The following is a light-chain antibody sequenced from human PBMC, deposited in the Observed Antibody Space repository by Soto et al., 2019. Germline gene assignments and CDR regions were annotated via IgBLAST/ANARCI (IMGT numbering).Light chain of an antibody. CDR2: GDN. V-gene: IGLV1-40*01. Sequence: QSALTQPPSVSGAPGQRVAISCTGSSSNIGAEYDVHWYQQLPGTAPKRLIYGDNNRPSGVPDRFSGSKSGTSASLAITGLKPEHEADYLCATWDDRLNGFYVLGTETKVTV. J-gene: IGLJ1*01. CDR3: ATWDDRLNGFYV. CDR1: SSNIGAEYD.